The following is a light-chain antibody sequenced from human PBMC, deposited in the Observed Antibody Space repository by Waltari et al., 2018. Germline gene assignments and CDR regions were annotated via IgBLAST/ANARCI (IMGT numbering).Light chain of an antibody. CDR1: KLGDKY. V-gene: IGLV3-1*01. CDR2: PAT. Sequence: SYELIQPPSMSVSPGQTASITCSGDKLGDKYTYWYQQKPGRAPLPVIYPATKRPPAIPGRFSGSNSGNTATLTISGTQSMDEADYYCQTRDSSTVIFGGGTTLTV. J-gene: IGLJ2*01. CDR3: QTRDSSTVI.